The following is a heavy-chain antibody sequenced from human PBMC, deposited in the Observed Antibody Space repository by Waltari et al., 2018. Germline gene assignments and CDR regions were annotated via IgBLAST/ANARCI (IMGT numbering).Heavy chain of an antibody. D-gene: IGHD6-13*01. J-gene: IGHJ2*01. CDR1: GFTFSSYE. Sequence: EVQLVESGGGLVQPGGSLRLSCAASGFTFSSYEMNWVRQAPGKGLEWVSYISSSGSTIYYADSVKGRFTNSRDNAKNSLYLQMNSLRAEDTAVYYCARDPPGSSSWYVNWYFDLWGRGTLVTVSS. V-gene: IGHV3-48*03. CDR2: ISSSGSTI. CDR3: ARDPPGSSSWYVNWYFDL.